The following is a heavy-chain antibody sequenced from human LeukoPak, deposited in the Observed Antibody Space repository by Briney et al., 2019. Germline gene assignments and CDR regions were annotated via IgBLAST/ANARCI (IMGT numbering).Heavy chain of an antibody. CDR2: ISGSGHDI. J-gene: IGHJ4*02. V-gene: IGHV3-11*01. CDR3: AREVHHLDD. Sequence: PGGSLRLSCAASGFTFRDHYMGWIRQSPGKGLEWISYISGSGHDIYYAASVRGRFTISRDNAQNSLYLQMNSLRVEDTAVYYCAREVHHLDDWGQGTLVTVSS. CDR1: GFTFRDHY.